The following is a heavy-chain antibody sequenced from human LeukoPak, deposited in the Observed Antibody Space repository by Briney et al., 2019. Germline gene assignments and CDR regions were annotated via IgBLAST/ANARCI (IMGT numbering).Heavy chain of an antibody. CDR1: GFTFSSYT. J-gene: IGHJ4*02. Sequence: PGRSLRLSCAASGFTFSSYTMHWVRQAPGKGLEWVAVISYDGNNKYHADSVKGRFTISRDNSKNTLYLQMNSLRAEDTAVYYCVSFYETYWGRGTLVTVSS. CDR2: ISYDGNNK. CDR3: VSFYETY. D-gene: IGHD2-2*01. V-gene: IGHV3-30-3*01.